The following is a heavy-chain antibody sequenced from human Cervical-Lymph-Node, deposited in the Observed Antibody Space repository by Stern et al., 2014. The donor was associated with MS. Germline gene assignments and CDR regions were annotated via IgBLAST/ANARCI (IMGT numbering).Heavy chain of an antibody. CDR1: GYTFISYN. CDR2: ISPKIGNT. CDR3: AKKPANNSFDY. V-gene: IGHV1-46*01. J-gene: IGHJ4*02. Sequence: QVQLVQSGAEVKKPGASVKVSCKTSGYTFISYNIHWVRQAPGQGLEWMGAISPKIGNTDYAQNFQGRVSVTRDTSTNTRNMELSSLTSEDTAIYYCAKKPANNSFDYWGQGTLVAVSS.